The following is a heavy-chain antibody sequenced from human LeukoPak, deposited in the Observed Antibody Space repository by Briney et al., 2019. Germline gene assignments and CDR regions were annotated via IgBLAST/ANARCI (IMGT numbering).Heavy chain of an antibody. CDR1: GFTFSSSA. CDR3: VTGEDSGRPQAIDY. D-gene: IGHD3-10*01. Sequence: GGSLRLSCAASGFTFSSSAMSWVRQVPGKGLERVSGISASGGSTSYADSVRGRFTISRDNSKNTLFLQMNSLRDEDTAVYYCVTGEDSGRPQAIDYWGQGTLVTVSS. V-gene: IGHV3-23*01. CDR2: ISASGGST. J-gene: IGHJ4*02.